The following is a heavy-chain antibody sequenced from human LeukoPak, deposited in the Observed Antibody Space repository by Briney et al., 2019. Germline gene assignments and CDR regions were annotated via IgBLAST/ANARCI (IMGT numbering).Heavy chain of an antibody. CDR1: GFTFSDHY. J-gene: IGHJ6*02. Sequence: PGGPLRLSCAASGFTFSDHYMDWVRQAPGKGLEWVGRVKSKTDGGTTDYAAPVKGRFTISRDDSKNTLYLQMNSLKTEDTAVYYCTTDPSFMPRAYYGMDVWGQGTTVTVSS. CDR3: TTDPSFMPRAYYGMDV. V-gene: IGHV3-15*01. CDR2: VKSKTDGGTT. D-gene: IGHD2-2*01.